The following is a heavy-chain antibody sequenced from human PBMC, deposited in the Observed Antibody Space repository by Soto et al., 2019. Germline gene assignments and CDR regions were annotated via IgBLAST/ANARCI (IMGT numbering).Heavy chain of an antibody. CDR3: ARRLYSSSSFWFDP. J-gene: IGHJ5*02. CDR1: GGSISSYY. V-gene: IGHV4-59*08. Sequence: PSETLSLTCTVSGGSISSYYWSWIRQPPGKGLEWIGYIYYSGSTNYNPSLKSRVTISVDTSKNQFSLKLSSVTAADTAVYYCARRLYSSSSFWFDPWGQGTLVTVSS. CDR2: IYYSGST. D-gene: IGHD6-6*01.